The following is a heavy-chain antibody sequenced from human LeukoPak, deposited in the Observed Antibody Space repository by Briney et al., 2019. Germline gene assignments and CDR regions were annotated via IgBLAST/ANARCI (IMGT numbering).Heavy chain of an antibody. V-gene: IGHV4-59*01. Sequence: PSETLSLTCTVPGGSISSYYWSWIRRPPGKGLEWSGYFYYSGSTNYNPSLKSRDTISVDTSKNQFSLKLTSVTAADTAVYYCARVSRDGYNYWGYFDYWGQGTLVTVSS. J-gene: IGHJ4*02. CDR3: ARVSRDGYNYWGYFDY. CDR2: FYYSGST. CDR1: GGSISSYY. D-gene: IGHD5-24*01.